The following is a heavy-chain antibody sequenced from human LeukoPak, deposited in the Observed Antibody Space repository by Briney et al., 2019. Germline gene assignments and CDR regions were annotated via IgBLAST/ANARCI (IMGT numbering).Heavy chain of an antibody. D-gene: IGHD3-10*01. CDR1: GGSISGGGYS. CDR3: AAMVRGVVDY. V-gene: IGHV4-30-2*01. J-gene: IGHJ4*02. Sequence: SQTLSLTCAVSGGSISGGGYSWSWIRQPPGKGLEWIGYIYHSGSTYYNPSLKSRVTISVDRSKNQFSLKLSSVTAADTAVYYCAAMVRGVVDYWGQGTLVTVSS. CDR2: IYHSGST.